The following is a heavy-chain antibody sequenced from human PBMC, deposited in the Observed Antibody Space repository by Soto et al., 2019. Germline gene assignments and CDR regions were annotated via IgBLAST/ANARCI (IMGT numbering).Heavy chain of an antibody. CDR2: FNVYSGNT. Sequence: GASVKVSCKASGYMFNTYAISWVRQAPGLGPEWLGWFNVYSGNTNYAQKFQGRVTMTADTSTATAYMELGSLTSDDTAVYYCASSRYCISTSCHPSSFGYSYYGMDVWGQGTTVTVSS. D-gene: IGHD2-2*01. J-gene: IGHJ6*02. CDR1: GYMFNTYA. CDR3: ASSRYCISTSCHPSSFGYSYYGMDV. V-gene: IGHV1-18*01.